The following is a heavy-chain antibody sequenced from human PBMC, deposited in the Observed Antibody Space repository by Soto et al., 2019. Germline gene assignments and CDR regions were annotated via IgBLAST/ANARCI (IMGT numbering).Heavy chain of an antibody. CDR1: GFTFSSYS. J-gene: IGHJ4*02. CDR2: ISSSSSYI. CDR3: ARDLVGTAMVYYFDY. Sequence: PGGSLRLSCAASGFTFSSYSMNWVRQAPGKGLEWVSSISSSSSYIYYADSVKGRFTISRDNAKNSLYLQMNSLRAEDTAVYYCARDLVGTAMVYYFDYWGQGTLVTVSS. D-gene: IGHD5-18*01. V-gene: IGHV3-21*01.